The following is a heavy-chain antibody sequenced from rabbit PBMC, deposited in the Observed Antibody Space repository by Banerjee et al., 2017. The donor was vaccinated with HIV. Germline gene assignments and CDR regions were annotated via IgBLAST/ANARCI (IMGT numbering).Heavy chain of an antibody. J-gene: IGHJ4*01. D-gene: IGHD6-1*01. CDR1: GFSFSSSYW. Sequence: QEQLEESGGDLVKPEGSLTLTCTASGFSFSSSYWICWVRQAPGKGLEWIACIYTGDGNTYYASWAKGRFTISKTSSTTVTLQMTSLTAADTATYFCARAPYAGYAGYDYALYFNFWGPGTLVTVS. CDR2: IYTGDGNT. V-gene: IGHV1S45*01. CDR3: ARAPYAGYAGYDYALYFNF.